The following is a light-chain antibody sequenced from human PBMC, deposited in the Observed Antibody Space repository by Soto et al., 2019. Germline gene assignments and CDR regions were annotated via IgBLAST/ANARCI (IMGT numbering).Light chain of an antibody. Sequence: EIVLTQSPGTLSLSPGERATLSCRATESISSSYLAWYQQKPGQAPRLLIYGASSRATGIPDRFSGSGSGTDFTLTISRLXXXDFAVYYCQQYGSSPPWTFGQGTKVEIK. CDR3: QQYGSSPPWT. CDR2: GAS. J-gene: IGKJ1*01. CDR1: ESISSSY. V-gene: IGKV3-20*01.